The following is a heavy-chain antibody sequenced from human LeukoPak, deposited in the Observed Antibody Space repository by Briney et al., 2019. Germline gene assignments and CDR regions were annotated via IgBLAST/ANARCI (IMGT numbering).Heavy chain of an antibody. Sequence: SETLSLTCTVSGDSISSHYWSWIRQPPGKGLEWIGYIYYSGSTTYNPSLTSRVTMSVDMSKNQFSLKLSSVTAADTAIYYCASVRYCSGGSCYSSFDYWGQGALVTVSS. CDR3: ASVRYCSGGSCYSSFDY. V-gene: IGHV4-59*11. CDR1: GDSISSHY. CDR2: IYYSGST. J-gene: IGHJ4*02. D-gene: IGHD2-15*01.